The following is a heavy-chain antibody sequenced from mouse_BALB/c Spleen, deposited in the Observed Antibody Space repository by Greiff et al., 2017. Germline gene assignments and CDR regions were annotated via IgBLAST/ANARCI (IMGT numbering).Heavy chain of an antibody. J-gene: IGHJ3*01. CDR2: ISSGGGNT. Sequence: EVHLVESGGGLVKPGGSLKLSCAASGFTFSSYTMSWVRQTPEKRLEWVATISSGGGNTYYPDSVKGRFTISRDNAKNNLYLQMSSLRSEDTALYYCARDYRYDVEIAYWGQGTLVTVSA. CDR3: ARDYRYDVEIAY. CDR1: GFTFSSYT. V-gene: IGHV5-9*03. D-gene: IGHD2-14*01.